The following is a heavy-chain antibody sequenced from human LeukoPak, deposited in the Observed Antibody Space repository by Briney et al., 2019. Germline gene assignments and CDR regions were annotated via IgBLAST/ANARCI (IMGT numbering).Heavy chain of an antibody. J-gene: IGHJ4*02. V-gene: IGHV3-48*03. CDR2: ISTSGSTT. CDR3: ARGALHVFDY. CDR1: GFTFSDYE. Sequence: GGSLRLSCAASGFTFSDYEINWVRQAPRKGLEWVSCISTSGSTTYYADSVKGRFTIPRDNAKNSLFLQMNTLTAEDTAVYYCARGALHVFDYWGQGTPVTVSS. D-gene: IGHD3-10*02.